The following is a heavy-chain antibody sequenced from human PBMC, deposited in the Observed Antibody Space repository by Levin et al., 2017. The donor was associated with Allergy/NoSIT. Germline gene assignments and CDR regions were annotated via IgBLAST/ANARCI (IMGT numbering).Heavy chain of an antibody. CDR3: ARGTTSTGGTRRLDY. CDR1: GYSFTSYW. J-gene: IGHJ4*02. CDR2: IYPSDSDT. D-gene: IGHD1-1*01. Sequence: MPGGSLRLSCKGSGYSFTSYWIAWVRQMPGKGLEWMGIIYPSDSDTRYSPSFQGQVTISADKSINTAYLQWSSLKASDSAVYFCARGTTSTGGTRRLDYWGQGTLVTVSS. V-gene: IGHV5-51*01.